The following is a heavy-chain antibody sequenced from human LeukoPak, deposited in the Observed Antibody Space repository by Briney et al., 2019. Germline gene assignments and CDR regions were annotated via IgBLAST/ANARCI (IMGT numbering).Heavy chain of an antibody. CDR2: INSDGSST. D-gene: IGHD6-19*01. CDR1: GFTFSSYW. CDR3: AGSGWAY. Sequence: GGSLRLSCAASGFTFSSYWMHWVRQAPGKGLMWVSHINSDGSSTTYADSVKGRFTISRDNAKNTLYLQMNSLRAEDTAVYYCAGSGWAYWRQGTLVTVSS. J-gene: IGHJ4*02. V-gene: IGHV3-74*01.